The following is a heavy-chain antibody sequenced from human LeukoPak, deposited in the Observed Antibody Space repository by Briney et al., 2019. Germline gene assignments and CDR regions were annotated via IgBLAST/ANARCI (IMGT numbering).Heavy chain of an antibody. Sequence: PGGSLRLSCVASGFTFSSYGMHWVRQAPGQGLEWVAIIWFDGSNENYADSVKGRFTISRDNSKNTLYLQMNSLRVKDTALYSCTRGAIVGARATRAFDFWGQGTMVTVSS. V-gene: IGHV3-33*01. J-gene: IGHJ3*01. D-gene: IGHD1-26*01. CDR2: IWFDGSNE. CDR3: TRGAIVGARATRAFDF. CDR1: GFTFSSYG.